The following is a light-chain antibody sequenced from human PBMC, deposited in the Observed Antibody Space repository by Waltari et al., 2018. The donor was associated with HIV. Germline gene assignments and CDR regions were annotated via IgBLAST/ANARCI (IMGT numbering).Light chain of an antibody. J-gene: IGKJ1*01. CDR3: QQYNTYPWT. CDR1: QSIGSW. Sequence: DILMTQSPSTLSASVGDRVIITCRASQSIGSWLAWYQQKPRKAPKLLVFKASSLQSGVPSRFNGAGSGTDFTLTINNLQPDDFATYYCQQYNTYPWTFGQGTKVDIE. CDR2: KAS. V-gene: IGKV1-5*03.